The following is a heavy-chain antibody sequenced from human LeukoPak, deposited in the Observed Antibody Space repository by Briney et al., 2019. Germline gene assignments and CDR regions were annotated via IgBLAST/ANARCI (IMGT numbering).Heavy chain of an antibody. CDR3: ARAGSYRYGSDY. V-gene: IGHV4-34*01. CDR1: GGSFSGYY. Sequence: SKTLSLTCAVYGGSFSGYYWSWIRQPPGKGLEWIGEINHSGSTNYNPSLKSRVTISVDTSKNQFSLKLSSVTAADTAVYYCARAGSYRYGSDYWGQGTLVTVSS. CDR2: INHSGST. J-gene: IGHJ4*02. D-gene: IGHD4-17*01.